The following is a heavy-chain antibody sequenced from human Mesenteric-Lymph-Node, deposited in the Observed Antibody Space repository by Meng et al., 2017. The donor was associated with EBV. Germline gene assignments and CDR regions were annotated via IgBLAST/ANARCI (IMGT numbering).Heavy chain of an antibody. V-gene: IGHV4-4*01. D-gene: IGHD6-19*01. CDR1: VGSISTRTW. J-gene: IGHJ4*02. CDR2: IYHRGST. Sequence: VHPQESGPVLVKPPVTLALTCAVSVGSISTRTWWSWVRQPPGKGLEWIGEIYHRGSTTYNPSLTSRVTISVDESKNEFSLSLTSVTAADTAVYFCARVNEGQWLVRGAFDYWGQGTLVTVSS. CDR3: ARVNEGQWLVRGAFDY.